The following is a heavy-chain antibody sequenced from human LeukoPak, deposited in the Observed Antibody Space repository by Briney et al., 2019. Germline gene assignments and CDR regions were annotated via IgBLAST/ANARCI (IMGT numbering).Heavy chain of an antibody. CDR3: AREKERITIFGVALWNGMDV. CDR1: GFTFSNYA. D-gene: IGHD3-3*01. Sequence: GGSLRLSCAASGFTFSNYAMNWVRQAPGRGLEWVSAISGSGGSTYYADSVKGRFTISRDNSKNTLYLQMNSLRAEDTAVYYCAREKERITIFGVALWNGMDVWGQGTTVTVSS. CDR2: ISGSGGST. J-gene: IGHJ6*02. V-gene: IGHV3-23*01.